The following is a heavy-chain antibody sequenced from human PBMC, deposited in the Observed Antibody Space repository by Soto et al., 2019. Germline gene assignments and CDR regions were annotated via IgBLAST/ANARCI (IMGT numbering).Heavy chain of an antibody. J-gene: IGHJ4*02. D-gene: IGHD3-9*01. CDR2: IIPIFGTA. CDR3: ASEENYDILTGHPR. CDR1: GGTFRSYA. Sequence: GASVKASCKSSGGTFRSYAISWVRQAPGQGLEWMGGIIPIFGTANYAQKFQGRVTITADESTSTAYMELSSLRSEDTAVYYCASEENYDILTGHPRWGQGTLVTVSS. V-gene: IGHV1-69*13.